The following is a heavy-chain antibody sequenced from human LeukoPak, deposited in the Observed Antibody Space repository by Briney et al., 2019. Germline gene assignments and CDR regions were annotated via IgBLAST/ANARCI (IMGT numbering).Heavy chain of an antibody. V-gene: IGHV3-23*01. CDR2: ISDNA. CDR1: GFTLSSYA. Sequence: GGSLRLSCAASGFTLSSYAMSWVRQTPGKGLEWVSTISDNAYYADSVKGRFTISRDNSKSTLHLQMNSLRAEDTALYYCVKAIRPFNSGNYYSCLDYWGQGSLVTVSS. D-gene: IGHD3-22*01. CDR3: VKAIRPFNSGNYYSCLDY. J-gene: IGHJ4*02.